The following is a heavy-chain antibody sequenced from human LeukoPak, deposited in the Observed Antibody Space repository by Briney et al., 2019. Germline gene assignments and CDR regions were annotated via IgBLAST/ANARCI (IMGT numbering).Heavy chain of an antibody. CDR1: GFTFEDYG. J-gene: IGHJ4*02. D-gene: IGHD1-26*01. CDR3: AKGYGGIVGATNY. V-gene: IGHV3-20*04. Sequence: GGSLRLSCAASGFTFEDYGMSWVRQGPGKGLEWVSAIDRNGDSTGYADSVKGRFTISRDNAKNSLYLQMNSLRAEDTALYYCAKGYGGIVGATNYWGQGTLVTVSS. CDR2: IDRNGDST.